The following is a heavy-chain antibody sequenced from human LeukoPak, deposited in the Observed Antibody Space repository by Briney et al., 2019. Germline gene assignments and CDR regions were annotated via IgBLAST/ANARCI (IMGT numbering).Heavy chain of an antibody. D-gene: IGHD6-13*01. Sequence: SETLSLTCTVSGGSISSYYWSWIRQPPGKGLEWIGYIYYSGSTNYNPSLKSRVTILVDTSKNQFSLKLSSVTAADTAVYYCARAIAAAPDYWGQGTLVTVSS. CDR3: ARAIAAAPDY. CDR2: IYYSGST. J-gene: IGHJ4*02. V-gene: IGHV4-59*08. CDR1: GGSISSYY.